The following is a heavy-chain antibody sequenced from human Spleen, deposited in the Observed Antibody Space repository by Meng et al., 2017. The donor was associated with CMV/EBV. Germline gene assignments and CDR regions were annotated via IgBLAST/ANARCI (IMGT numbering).Heavy chain of an antibody. CDR3: ARESYYYDSSGYYYNWFDP. Sequence: QVPQQWSGPVLVKPSQTLSLTCTVSGGSISSGDYYWSWIRQPPGKGLEWIGYIYYSGSTYYNPSLKSRVTISVDTSKNQFSLKLSSVTAADTAVYYCARESYYYDSSGYYYNWFDPWGQGTLVTVSS. CDR2: IYYSGST. CDR1: GGSISSGDYY. V-gene: IGHV4-30-4*08. D-gene: IGHD3-22*01. J-gene: IGHJ5*02.